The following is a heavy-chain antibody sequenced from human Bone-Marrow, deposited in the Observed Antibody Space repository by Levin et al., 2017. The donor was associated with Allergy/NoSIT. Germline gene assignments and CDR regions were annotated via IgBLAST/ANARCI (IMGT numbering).Heavy chain of an antibody. V-gene: IGHV3-30*18. Sequence: GGSLRLSCAASGFTFSNYGMHWVRQAPGQGLEWVALISYDGSYKLYVDSVQGRFTISRDNSRNTLYLHMNSLRPEDTAVYYCAKTDTPMVTWGFFTWGQGTLVTVSS. D-gene: IGHD5-18*01. CDR2: ISYDGSYK. J-gene: IGHJ5*02. CDR3: AKTDTPMVTWGFFT. CDR1: GFTFSNYG.